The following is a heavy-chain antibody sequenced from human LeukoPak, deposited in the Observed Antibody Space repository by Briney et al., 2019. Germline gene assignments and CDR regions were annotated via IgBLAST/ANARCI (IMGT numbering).Heavy chain of an antibody. CDR2: INPNSGGT. CDR3: ARDLYYYDSSGYLI. CDR1: GYTFTGYY. Sequence: ASVKVSCKASGYTFTGYYMHWVRQAPGQGLEWMGWINPNSGGTNHAQKFQGRVTMTRDTSISTAYMELSRLRSDDTAVYYCARDLYYYDSSGYLIWGQGTLVTVSS. J-gene: IGHJ4*02. D-gene: IGHD3-22*01. V-gene: IGHV1-2*02.